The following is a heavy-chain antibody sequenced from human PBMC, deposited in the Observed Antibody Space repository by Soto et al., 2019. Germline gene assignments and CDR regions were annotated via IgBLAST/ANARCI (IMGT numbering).Heavy chain of an antibody. J-gene: IGHJ4*02. CDR2: ITGDTNRI. CDR1: GFRFSIYS. D-gene: IGHD6-19*01. V-gene: IGHV3-48*02. Sequence: EVQLVESGGGLVQPGGSLRLSCAASGFRFSIYSMNWVRQAPGKGLEWSAYITGDTNRIKYADSVKGRLTISRDNAKNSVYLQMNSLRDEDTAVYYCARSVEGHFDYWGQGTVVTVSS. CDR3: ARSVEGHFDY.